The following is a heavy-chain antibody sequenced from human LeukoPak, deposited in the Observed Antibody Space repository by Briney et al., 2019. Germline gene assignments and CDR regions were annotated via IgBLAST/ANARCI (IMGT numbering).Heavy chain of an antibody. Sequence: GGSLRLSCAASVFTFSSYAMSWVRQAPGKGLEWVSAISGSGGSTYYADSVKGRFTISRDNSKNTLYLQMNSLRAEDTAVYYCAKAPKLITGPNWFDPWGQGTLVTVSS. CDR3: AKAPKLITGPNWFDP. CDR2: ISGSGGST. CDR1: VFTFSSYA. J-gene: IGHJ5*02. V-gene: IGHV3-23*01. D-gene: IGHD3-22*01.